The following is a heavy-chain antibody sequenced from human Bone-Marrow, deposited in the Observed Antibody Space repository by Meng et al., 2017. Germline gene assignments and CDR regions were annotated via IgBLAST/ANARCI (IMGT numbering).Heavy chain of an antibody. Sequence: GESLKISCAASGFTFSSYAMSWVRQAPGKGLEWVSGIVGSGYSTFYADTVKGRFTISRDNSKNTLYVQMSGLTAEDTAIYYCATKALDYWGQGTLVTVSS. J-gene: IGHJ4*02. CDR3: ATKALDY. V-gene: IGHV3-23*01. CDR2: IVGSGYST. CDR1: GFTFSSYA.